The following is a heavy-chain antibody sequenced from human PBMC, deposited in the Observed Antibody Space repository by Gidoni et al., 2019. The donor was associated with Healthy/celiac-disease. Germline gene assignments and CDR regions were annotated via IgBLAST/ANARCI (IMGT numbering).Heavy chain of an antibody. V-gene: IGHV4-59*01. CDR2: IYYSGST. CDR3: ARAVNVVVIAIQGADAFDI. D-gene: IGHD2-21*01. J-gene: IGHJ3*02. CDR1: GGSISSYY. Sequence: QVQLQESGPGLVKPSETLSLTCTVSGGSISSYYWSWIRQPPGKGLEWIGYIYYSGSTNYNPSLKSRVTISVDTSKNQFSLKLSSVTAADTAVYYCARAVNVVVIAIQGADAFDIWGQGTMVTVSS.